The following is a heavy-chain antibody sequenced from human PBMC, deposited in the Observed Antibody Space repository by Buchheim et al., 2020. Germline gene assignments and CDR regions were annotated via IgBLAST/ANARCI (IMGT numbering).Heavy chain of an antibody. CDR2: ISYDGSNK. CDR1: GFTFSSYG. D-gene: IGHD5-24*01. Sequence: QVQLVESGGGVVQPGRSLRLSCAASGFTFSSYGMHWVRQAPGKGLEWVVVISYDGSNKYYADSVKGRFXISRDNSKNTLYLQMNSLRAEDTAVYYCAKGTATIKGYFDLWGRGTL. J-gene: IGHJ2*01. CDR3: AKGTATIKGYFDL. V-gene: IGHV3-30*18.